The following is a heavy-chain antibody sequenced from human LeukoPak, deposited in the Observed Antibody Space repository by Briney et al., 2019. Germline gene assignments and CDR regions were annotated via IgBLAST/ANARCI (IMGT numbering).Heavy chain of an antibody. CDR2: ISYDGTNK. CDR1: GFTFSRYA. D-gene: IGHD3-3*01. CDR3: ARAERNAGVFDY. V-gene: IGHV3-30-3*01. Sequence: RLGGSLRLSCVASGFTFSRYAMHWVRQAPGKGLQWVTFISYDGTNKYYADSVKGRFTISRDNSKNTLYLQMNSLRVEDTAVYYCARAERNAGVFDYWGQGTLVTVFS. J-gene: IGHJ4*02.